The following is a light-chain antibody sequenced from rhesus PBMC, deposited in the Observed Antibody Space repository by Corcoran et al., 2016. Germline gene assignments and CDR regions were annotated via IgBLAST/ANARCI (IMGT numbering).Light chain of an antibody. J-gene: IGKJ4*01. CDR3: QHSYGTPLT. CDR2: AAS. CDR1: ENVNNY. Sequence: DIQMTQSPSSLSASVGDRVTITCRASENVNNYLHWYQQKPGKAPKLLIYAASTLQSGVPSRFSGSGSGTDYTFTINSLQPEDVATYYCQHSYGTPLTFGGGTKVEIK. V-gene: IGKV1-74*01.